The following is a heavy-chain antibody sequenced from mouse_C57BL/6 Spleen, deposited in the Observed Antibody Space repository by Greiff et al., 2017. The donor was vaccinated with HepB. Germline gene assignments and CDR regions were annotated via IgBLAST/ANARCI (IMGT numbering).Heavy chain of an antibody. Sequence: VQLQQPGAELVRPGSSVKLSCKASGYTFTSYWMHWVKQRPIQGLEWIGNIDPSDSETHYNQKFKDKATLTVDKSSSTAYMQLSSLTSEDSAVYYCARGGALVMDYWGQGTSVTVSS. CDR3: ARGGALVMDY. CDR1: GYTFTSYW. CDR2: IDPSDSET. V-gene: IGHV1-52*01. J-gene: IGHJ4*01.